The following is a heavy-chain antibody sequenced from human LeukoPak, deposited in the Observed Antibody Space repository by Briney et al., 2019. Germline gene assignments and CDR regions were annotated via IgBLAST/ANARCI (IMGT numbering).Heavy chain of an antibody. Sequence: GGSLRLSCAASGFTFDDYAMHWVRQAPGKGLEWVSGISWNSGSIGYADSVKGRFTISRDNAKNSLYLQMNSLRAEDTALYYCAKGPSWQLVLGWFDPWGQGTLVTVSS. CDR1: GFTFDDYA. V-gene: IGHV3-9*01. D-gene: IGHD6-13*01. CDR2: ISWNSGSI. J-gene: IGHJ5*02. CDR3: AKGPSWQLVLGWFDP.